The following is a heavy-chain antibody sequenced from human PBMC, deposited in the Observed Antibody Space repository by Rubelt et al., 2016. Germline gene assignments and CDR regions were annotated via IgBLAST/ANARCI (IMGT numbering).Heavy chain of an antibody. V-gene: IGHV3-7*04. CDR3: ARAKLRFLEWTYNWFDP. D-gene: IGHD3-3*01. Sequence: DSVKGRFNICRDNAKNSLYLQMNSLRADDTAVYYCARAKLRFLEWTYNWFDPWGQGTLVTVSS. J-gene: IGHJ5*02.